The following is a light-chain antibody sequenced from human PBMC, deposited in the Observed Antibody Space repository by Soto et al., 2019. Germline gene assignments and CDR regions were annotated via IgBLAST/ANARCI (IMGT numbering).Light chain of an antibody. CDR2: GAS. J-gene: IGKJ5*01. V-gene: IGKV3-15*01. CDR1: RSVSSN. CDR3: QQYNSWPPIT. Sequence: EVVLVQSPAPKSVSPGERSTLSCKASRSVSSNLAWYQQRPCQAPRLVIYGASTRATGIPARFSGGGSGTEFNLTISSLQYEDFAAYYCQQYNSWPPITFGQGTRLEI.